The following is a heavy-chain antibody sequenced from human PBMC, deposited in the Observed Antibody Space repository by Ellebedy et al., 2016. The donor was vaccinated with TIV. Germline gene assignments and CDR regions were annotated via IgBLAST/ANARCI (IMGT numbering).Heavy chain of an antibody. CDR2: ISGSGGST. CDR1: GFTFSSYA. V-gene: IGHV3-23*01. Sequence: GESLKISXAASGFTFSSYAMSWVRQAPGKGLEWVSAISGSGGSTYYADSVKGRFTISRDNAKNSLYLQMNSLRAEDTALYYCAISSSWYGGYYYYGMDVWGQGTTVTVSS. J-gene: IGHJ6*02. CDR3: AISSSWYGGYYYYGMDV. D-gene: IGHD6-13*01.